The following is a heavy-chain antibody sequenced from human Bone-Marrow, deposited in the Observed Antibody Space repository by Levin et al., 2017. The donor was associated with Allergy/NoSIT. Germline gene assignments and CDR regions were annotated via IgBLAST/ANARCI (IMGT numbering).Heavy chain of an antibody. CDR1: GFTFSTYS. D-gene: IGHD2-8*02. V-gene: IGHV3-21*01. Sequence: GGSLRLSCAASGFTFSTYSMQWVRQAPGKGLEWVSSISGSSSYIYYADSVKGRFTLSRDNAKNSLYLQMNSLRAEDTAVYYCARDPNVYHMPEDYCTGGVCFKYWGQGTLVTVSS. CDR2: ISGSSSYI. J-gene: IGHJ4*02. CDR3: ARDPNVYHMPEDYCTGGVCFKY.